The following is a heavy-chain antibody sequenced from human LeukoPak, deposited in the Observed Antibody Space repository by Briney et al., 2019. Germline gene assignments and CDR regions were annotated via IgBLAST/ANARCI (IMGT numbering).Heavy chain of an antibody. CDR2: IYPGDCDT. CDR3: ARAYIVATGYFDY. D-gene: IGHD5-12*01. CDR1: GYSFISYW. V-gene: IGHV5-51*01. Sequence: GESLKISCKGSGYSFISYWIGWVGQMPGKGLEWMGIIYPGDCDTRYSPSIQGHATTSADKSTSTAYLQWSSLKASDTAMYYCARAYIVATGYFDYWGQGTLVTVSS. J-gene: IGHJ4*02.